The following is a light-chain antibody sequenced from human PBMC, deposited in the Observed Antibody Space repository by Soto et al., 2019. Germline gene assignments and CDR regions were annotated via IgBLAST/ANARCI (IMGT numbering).Light chain of an antibody. CDR3: QQYHNSLWT. V-gene: IGKV3-20*01. CDR2: GAS. Sequence: EIVLTQTPGTLSLSPGERGTLSCRASQSVSSSYLAWYQQKPGQAPRLLIYGASIRATGIPDRFSGSGSGTDFTLTISRLEPEDFAVYYCQQYHNSLWTFGQVTKVDI. J-gene: IGKJ1*01. CDR1: QSVSSSY.